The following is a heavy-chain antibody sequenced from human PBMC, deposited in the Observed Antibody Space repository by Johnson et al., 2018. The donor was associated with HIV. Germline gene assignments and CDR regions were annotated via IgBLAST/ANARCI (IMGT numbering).Heavy chain of an antibody. J-gene: IGHJ3*02. CDR1: GFTFSSYG. V-gene: IGHV3-30*03. D-gene: IGHD5-18*01. Sequence: MQLVESGGGVVQPGRSLRLSCAASGFTFSSYGMHWVRQAPGKGLEWVAVISYDGSNKYYTDSVKGRFTISRDNSKNTLYLQMNSLRAEDTAVYYCARGGIRGYSYGPGAFDIWGQGTMVTVSS. CDR3: ARGGIRGYSYGPGAFDI. CDR2: ISYDGSNK.